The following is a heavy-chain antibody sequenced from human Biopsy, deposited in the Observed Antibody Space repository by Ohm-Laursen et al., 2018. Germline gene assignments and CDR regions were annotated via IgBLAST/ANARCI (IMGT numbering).Heavy chain of an antibody. J-gene: IGHJ6*02. D-gene: IGHD2/OR15-2a*01. Sequence: TLSLTCSVSGGSISSSYWSWIRQPPGKGLEWIGGIYYSGSTNYNPSLKSRVTISVDTSKNQFFLRLNSVTAADTAVYYCARATNSTGWPYYYFYGMDVWGQGTTVTVSS. CDR1: GGSISSSY. CDR3: ARATNSTGWPYYYFYGMDV. CDR2: IYYSGST. V-gene: IGHV4-59*01.